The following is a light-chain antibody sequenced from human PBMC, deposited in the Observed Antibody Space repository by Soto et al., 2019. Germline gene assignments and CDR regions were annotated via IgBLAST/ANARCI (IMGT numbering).Light chain of an antibody. CDR1: QSVSSSY. V-gene: IGKV3-20*01. CDR2: GAS. Sequence: EFVLTQSPGTLSLSPGERATLSCRASQSVSSSYLAWYQQKPGQAPRLLIYGASSRATGIPDRFSGSGSGTDFTLTISRLEPEDFAVYYCQQYGRGFGQGTRLAIK. J-gene: IGKJ5*01. CDR3: QQYGRG.